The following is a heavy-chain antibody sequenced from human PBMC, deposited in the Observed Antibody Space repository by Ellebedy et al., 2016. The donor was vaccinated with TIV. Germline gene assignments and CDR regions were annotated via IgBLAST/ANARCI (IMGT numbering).Heavy chain of an antibody. J-gene: IGHJ5*02. CDR3: AREGYSSSSSRANWFDP. CDR1: GYTFTSYY. CDR2: INPSGGST. Sequence: ASVKVSCKASGYTFTSYYMHWVRQAPGQGLEWMGIINPSGGSTSYAQKFQGRVTMTRDTSTSTVYMELSSLRSEDTAVYYCAREGYSSSSSRANWFDPWGQGTLVTVSS. D-gene: IGHD6-6*01. V-gene: IGHV1-46*01.